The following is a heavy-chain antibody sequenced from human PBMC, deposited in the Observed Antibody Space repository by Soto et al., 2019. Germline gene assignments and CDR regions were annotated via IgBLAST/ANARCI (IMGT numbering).Heavy chain of an antibody. Sequence: QPGGSLRLSCAASGFTFSSYAMSWVRQAPGKGLEWVSAISGSGGSTYYADSVKGRFTISRDNSKNTLYLQMNSLRAEDTAVYYCAKDDCSGGSCYSRYYYYYMDVWGKGTTVTVSS. CDR3: AKDDCSGGSCYSRYYYYYMDV. J-gene: IGHJ6*03. D-gene: IGHD2-15*01. CDR2: ISGSGGST. CDR1: GFTFSSYA. V-gene: IGHV3-23*01.